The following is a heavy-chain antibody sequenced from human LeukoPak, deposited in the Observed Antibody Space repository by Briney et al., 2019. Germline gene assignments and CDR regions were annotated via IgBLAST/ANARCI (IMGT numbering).Heavy chain of an antibody. CDR3: ARDGYFDL. Sequence: GESLKISCKGSGYSFTSYGIGWVRQAPGQGLEWMGWISAHNGNTNYAQKLQGRVTMTTDTSTSTAYMELRSLRSDDTAVYFCARDGYFDLWGRGTLVTVSS. J-gene: IGHJ2*01. CDR1: GYSFTSYG. CDR2: ISAHNGNT. V-gene: IGHV1-18*01.